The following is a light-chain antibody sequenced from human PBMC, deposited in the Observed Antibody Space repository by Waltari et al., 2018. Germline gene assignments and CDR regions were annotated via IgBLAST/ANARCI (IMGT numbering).Light chain of an antibody. CDR2: GKN. CDR1: SLRSYY. Sequence: SSELTQDPAVSVALGQTVRITCQGDSLRSYYASWYQQKPGQAHVLVIYGKNNRPSGIPDRFAGAREGKTDCLTITGAQAEDEADFYCNSRDSSGNHVVFGGGTKLTVL. CDR3: NSRDSSGNHVV. V-gene: IGLV3-19*01. J-gene: IGLJ2*01.